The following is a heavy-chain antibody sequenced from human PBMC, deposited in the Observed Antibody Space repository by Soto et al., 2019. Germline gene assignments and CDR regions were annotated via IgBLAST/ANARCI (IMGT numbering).Heavy chain of an antibody. D-gene: IGHD2-15*01. CDR2: ISAYNGNT. J-gene: IGHJ5*02. V-gene: IGHV1-18*01. CDR1: GYNFNSYT. CDR3: ARVVGALGRWFDP. Sequence: QVQLVQSGAEVKKPGASVKVSCKASGYNFNSYTISWVRQAPGQGLEWMGRISAYNGNTNYAQKLQGRVTMTTDTSTSTAYMELGSMRSDDTAVYHCARVVGALGRWFDPWGQGTLVTVSS.